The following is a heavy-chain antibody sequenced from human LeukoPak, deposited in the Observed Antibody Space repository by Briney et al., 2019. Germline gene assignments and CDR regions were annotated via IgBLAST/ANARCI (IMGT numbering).Heavy chain of an antibody. Sequence: GESLKISCKGSGYSFTNFWIGWVRQMPGKGLEWMGVISPGDSGIRYSPSFQGQVTISVDKSISTTYLQWSSLKASDSAMYYCAAGGASAPWGQGTLVTVSS. J-gene: IGHJ5*02. CDR1: GYSFTNFW. CDR2: ISPGDSGI. V-gene: IGHV5-51*01. D-gene: IGHD3-16*01. CDR3: AAGGASAP.